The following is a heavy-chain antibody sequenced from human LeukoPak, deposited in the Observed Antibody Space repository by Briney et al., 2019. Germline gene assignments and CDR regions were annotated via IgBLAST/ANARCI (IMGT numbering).Heavy chain of an antibody. D-gene: IGHD5-12*01. CDR3: ARDRGSGYGPPDLDY. V-gene: IGHV3-30*04. CDR1: GFTFSSYA. J-gene: IGHJ4*02. Sequence: WGSLRLSCAASGFTFSSYAMHWVRQAPGKGLKWVAVISYDGSNKYYADSVKGRFTISRDNSKNTLYLQMNSLRAEDTAVYYCARDRGSGYGPPDLDYWGQGTLVTVSS. CDR2: ISYDGSNK.